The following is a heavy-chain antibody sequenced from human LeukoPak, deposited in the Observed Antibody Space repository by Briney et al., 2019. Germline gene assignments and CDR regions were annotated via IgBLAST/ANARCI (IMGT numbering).Heavy chain of an antibody. Sequence: GGSLRLSCAASGFTFSSYSMNWVRQAPGKGLEWVSSISSSSSYIYYADSVKGRFTTSRDNAKNSLYLQMNSLRAEDTAVYYCARVVSSGYYFNYYYYMDVWGKGTTVTVSS. CDR3: ARVVSSGYYFNYYYYMDV. D-gene: IGHD3-22*01. CDR2: ISSSSSYI. V-gene: IGHV3-21*01. J-gene: IGHJ6*03. CDR1: GFTFSSYS.